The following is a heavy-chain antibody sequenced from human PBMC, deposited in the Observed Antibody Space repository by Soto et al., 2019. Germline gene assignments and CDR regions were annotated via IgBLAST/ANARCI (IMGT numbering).Heavy chain of an antibody. J-gene: IGHJ3*02. V-gene: IGHV1-46*01. CDR2: INPNGGST. CDR3: AREKWLVRRNDPFDI. CDR1: GYTFINYY. Sequence: QVQLVQSGAEVKKPGASVKVSYKASGYTFINYYMHWVRQAPGQGLEWMGIINPNGGSTTYAQKFQGRVTLTRDTSTNTVNMELSSLRSEDTAVYYCAREKWLVRRNDPFDIWGQGTMVTVSS. D-gene: IGHD6-19*01.